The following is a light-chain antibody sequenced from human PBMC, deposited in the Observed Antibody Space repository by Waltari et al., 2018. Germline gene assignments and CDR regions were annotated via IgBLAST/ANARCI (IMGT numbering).Light chain of an antibody. J-gene: IGLJ2*01. CDR2: EVT. CDR1: SSDIGTYDL. CDR3: FSYVGGSTF. V-gene: IGLV2-23*02. Sequence: QSALTQPASVSGSPGQSVTLSCTGTSSDIGTYDLFSWYQHHPGKAPKLIIYEVTKRPSDVSNRFSGSKSGNTASLTVSGLQADDEADYYCFSYVGGSTFFGGGTRLTVL.